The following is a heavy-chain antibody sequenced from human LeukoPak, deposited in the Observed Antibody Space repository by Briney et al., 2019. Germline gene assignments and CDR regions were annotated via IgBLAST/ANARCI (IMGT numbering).Heavy chain of an antibody. V-gene: IGHV3-74*01. CDR2: INSDGSST. CDR1: GFTFSSYW. D-gene: IGHD6-19*01. J-gene: IGHJ4*02. Sequence: GGSLRLSCAASGFTFSSYWMHWVRQAPGKGLVWVSRINSDGSSTSYADSVKGRFTISRDNAKNSLYLQMNSLRAEDTAVYYCATRKPSGWYYFDYWGQGTLVTVSS. CDR3: ATRKPSGWYYFDY.